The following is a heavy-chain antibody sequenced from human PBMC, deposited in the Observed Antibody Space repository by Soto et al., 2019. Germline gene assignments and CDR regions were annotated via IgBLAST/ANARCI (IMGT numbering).Heavy chain of an antibody. Sequence: SETLSITCTVSGGSISSGGYYWSWLRQHPGKGLEWIGYIYYSGSTYYNPSLKSRVTISVDTSKNQFSLKLSSVTAADTAVYYCARDPGVFGGDYVWGSSQPRYYYYYGMDVWGQGTTVTVSS. J-gene: IGHJ6*02. D-gene: IGHD3-16*01. V-gene: IGHV4-31*03. CDR2: IYYSGST. CDR1: GGSISSGGYY. CDR3: ARDPGVFGGDYVWGSSQPRYYYYYGMDV.